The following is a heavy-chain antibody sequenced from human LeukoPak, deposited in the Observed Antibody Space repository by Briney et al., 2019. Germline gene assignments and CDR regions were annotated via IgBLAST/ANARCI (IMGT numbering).Heavy chain of an antibody. V-gene: IGHV4-30-4*01. CDR3: ARGEVRGVIIYYYGMDV. Sequence: PSETLSLTCTVSGGSISSGDYYWSWIRQPPGKGLEWIGYIYYSGSTYYNPSLKSRVTISVDTSKNQFSLKLSSGTAADTAVYYCARGEVRGVIIYYYGMDVWGQGTTVTVSS. D-gene: IGHD3-10*01. CDR2: IYYSGST. J-gene: IGHJ6*02. CDR1: GGSISSGDYY.